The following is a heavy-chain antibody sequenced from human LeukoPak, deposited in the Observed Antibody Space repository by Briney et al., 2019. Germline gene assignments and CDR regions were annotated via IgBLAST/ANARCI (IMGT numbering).Heavy chain of an antibody. CDR1: GGSFSGYY. V-gene: IGHV4-34*01. CDR2: INHSGST. J-gene: IGHJ4*02. D-gene: IGHD6-19*01. Sequence: SETLSLTCAVYGGSFSGYYWSWIRQPPGKGLEWIGEINHSGSTNYNPSLKSRVTISVDTSKNQFSLKLSSVTAADTAVYYCARGLGIAVAGTPIDCWGQGTLVTVSS. CDR3: ARGLGIAVAGTPIDC.